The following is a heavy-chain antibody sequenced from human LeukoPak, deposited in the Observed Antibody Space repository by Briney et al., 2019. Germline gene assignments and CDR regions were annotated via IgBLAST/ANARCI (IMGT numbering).Heavy chain of an antibody. D-gene: IGHD2-8*01. Sequence: SETLSLTCTVSGYSISSGYYWGWIRQSPGKGLEWIGSIYHSGSTYYNPSLKSRVTISVDTSKNQFSLKLSSVTAADTAVYYCASYCTNGVCDYWGQGTLVTVSS. CDR3: ASYCTNGVCDY. CDR2: IYHSGST. J-gene: IGHJ4*02. V-gene: IGHV4-38-2*02. CDR1: GYSISSGYY.